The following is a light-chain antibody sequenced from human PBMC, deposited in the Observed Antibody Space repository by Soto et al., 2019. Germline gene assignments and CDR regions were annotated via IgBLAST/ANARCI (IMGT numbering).Light chain of an antibody. CDR3: QSYDSSSVV. J-gene: IGLJ2*01. CDR1: RGSIASNY. CDR2: EDH. V-gene: IGLV6-57*04. Sequence: NFMLTQPHSVAESPGKTVTISCTRSRGSIASNYVQWYQQRPGSAPTTVIYEDHQRPSGVPDRFSGSIDSSSNSDSLTISGLKTEDEADYYCQSYDSSSVVFGGGTKLTVL.